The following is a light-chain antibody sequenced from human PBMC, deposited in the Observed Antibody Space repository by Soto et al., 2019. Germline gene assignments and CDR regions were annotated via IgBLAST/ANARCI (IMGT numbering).Light chain of an antibody. CDR1: SSDVGGYNY. CDR3: SSYTTSNTRQIV. J-gene: IGLJ1*01. Sequence: QSALTQPASVSGSPGQSITISCTVTSSDVGGYNYVSWYQHHPGKAPKLIIYDVTNRPSGVSNPFSGSKSGNTASLTISGLQPEDEADYYCSSYTTSNTRQIVFGTGTKVTVL. V-gene: IGLV2-14*03. CDR2: DVT.